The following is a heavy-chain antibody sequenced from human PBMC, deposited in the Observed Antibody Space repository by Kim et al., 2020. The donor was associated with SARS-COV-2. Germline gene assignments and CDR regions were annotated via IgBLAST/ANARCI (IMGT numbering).Heavy chain of an antibody. D-gene: IGHD3-10*01. CDR1: GGSMSRVH. CDR2: SHDVLGT. CDR3: AGYHEGRGGSGL. J-gene: IGHJ4*02. V-gene: IGHV4-59*01. Sequence: SETLSLTCTVSGGSMSRVHWSWIRQPPGGGLEWIGYSHDVLGTHYSPSLQSRVTISVDVSRSLFSLEMTSVTAADTAVYYCAGYHEGRGGSGLWGQGALVSVSS.